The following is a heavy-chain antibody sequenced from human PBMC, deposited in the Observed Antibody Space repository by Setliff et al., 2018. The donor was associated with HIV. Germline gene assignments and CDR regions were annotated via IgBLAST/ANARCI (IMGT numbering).Heavy chain of an antibody. Sequence: SETLSLTCGVSSYSISGGYYWGWIRQPPGKGLEWIGSIYHSGSAYYNPSLKSRVTISVDTSKNQFSLKMSSLTAADTAVYYCARHMAPYSSGFYSVAAWFDPWGQGTLVTVSS. V-gene: IGHV4-38-2*01. CDR3: ARHMAPYSSGFYSVAAWFDP. D-gene: IGHD6-19*01. CDR2: IYHSGSA. J-gene: IGHJ5*02. CDR1: SYSISGGYY.